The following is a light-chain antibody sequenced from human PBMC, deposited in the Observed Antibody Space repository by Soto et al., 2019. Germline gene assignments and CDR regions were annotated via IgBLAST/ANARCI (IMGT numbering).Light chain of an antibody. Sequence: QSVLIQPSSASGTPGQTVTISCSGSSSNIGSNTIKWYQQFPGTAPKLLIYSNNQRPSGVPDRFSGSKSGTSASLAISGLQSEDEADYYCAAWDDSLNGVLFGGGTKLTVL. CDR1: SSNIGSNT. CDR3: AAWDDSLNGVL. CDR2: SNN. J-gene: IGLJ3*02. V-gene: IGLV1-44*01.